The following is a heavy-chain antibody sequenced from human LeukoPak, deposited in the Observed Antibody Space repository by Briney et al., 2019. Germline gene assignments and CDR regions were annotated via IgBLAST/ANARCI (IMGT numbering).Heavy chain of an antibody. D-gene: IGHD4-17*01. CDR3: ARDGEPTVNFDY. CDR2: IYSGGST. V-gene: IGHV3-66*01. CDR1: GFTFSSYE. Sequence: GGSLRLSCAASGFTFSSYEMNWVRQAPGKGLEWVPVIYSGGSTYYADSVKGRFTISRDNSKNTLYLQMNSLRAEDTAVYYCARDGEPTVNFDYWGQGTLVTVSS. J-gene: IGHJ4*02.